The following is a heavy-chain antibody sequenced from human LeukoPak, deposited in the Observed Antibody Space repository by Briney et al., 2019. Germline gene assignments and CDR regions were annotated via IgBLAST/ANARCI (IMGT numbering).Heavy chain of an antibody. D-gene: IGHD3-9*01. V-gene: IGHV1-18*01. J-gene: IGHJ6*02. CDR3: ARERYFDWLSPTNPYYYYGMDV. CDR2: ISAYNGNR. CDR1: GYSFTSYG. Sequence: ASVTVSFKGSGYSFTSYGISWVRQAPGQGLEWMGWISAYNGNRNYAQKLQGRVTMTTDTSTSTAYMELRSLRSDDTAVYYCARERYFDWLSPTNPYYYYGMDVWGQGTTVTVSS.